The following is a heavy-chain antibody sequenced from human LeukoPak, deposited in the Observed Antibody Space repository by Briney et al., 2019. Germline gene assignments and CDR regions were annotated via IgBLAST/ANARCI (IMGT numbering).Heavy chain of an antibody. CDR3: ARDDKRAFMIASRGARPYYFGS. J-gene: IGHJ4*02. CDR2: INHSGST. V-gene: IGHV4-34*01. CDR1: AFTFSTYA. D-gene: IGHD3-16*01. Sequence: GSLRLSCAASAFTFSTYAMSWIRQPPGKGLEWIGEINHSGSTNYNPSLKSRVTISVDTSKNQFSLKLSSVTAADTAVYYCARDDKRAFMIASRGARPYYFGSWGQGTLVTVSS.